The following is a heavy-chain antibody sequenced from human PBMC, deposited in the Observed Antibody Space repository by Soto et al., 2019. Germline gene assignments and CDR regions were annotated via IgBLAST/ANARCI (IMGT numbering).Heavy chain of an antibody. CDR2: IRSKAYGGTT. V-gene: IGHV3-49*03. Sequence: EVQLVESGGGLVQPGRSLRLSCTASGFTFGDDAMSWFRQAPGKGLEWVGFIRSKAYGGTTEYAASVKGRFTISRDDSKSIAYLQMNSLKTEDTAVYYCTRGGAVVVAATPWGQGTLVTVSS. CDR1: GFTFGDDA. J-gene: IGHJ5*02. CDR3: TRGGAVVVAATP. D-gene: IGHD2-15*01.